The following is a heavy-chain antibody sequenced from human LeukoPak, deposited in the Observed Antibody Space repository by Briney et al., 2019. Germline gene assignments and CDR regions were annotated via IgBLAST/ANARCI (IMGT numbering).Heavy chain of an antibody. D-gene: IGHD2-15*01. CDR1: GFTFSSYW. V-gene: IGHV3-74*01. Sequence: GGSLRLSCAASGFTFSSYWVHWVRQAPGKGLVRVSRISNDGSTTNYADSVKGRFTISRDNAKNTLYLQMNSLRAEDTAVYYCARGRSYCSGGTCYHNFDYWGQGTLVTVSS. J-gene: IGHJ4*02. CDR3: ARGRSYCSGGTCYHNFDY. CDR2: ISNDGSTT.